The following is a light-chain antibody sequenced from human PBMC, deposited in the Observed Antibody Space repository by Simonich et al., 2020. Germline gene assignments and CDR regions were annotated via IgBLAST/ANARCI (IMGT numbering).Light chain of an antibody. J-gene: IGLJ2*01. CDR3: QVWDSSSDHPV. CDR1: NIGSKS. CDR2: DDR. V-gene: IGLV3-21*03. Sequence: SYVLTQPPSVSVAPGKTARIACGGNNIGSKSVHWYQQKPGQAPGLVVYDDRDRPSGIPGRFAGSNSGNTATLTISRVEAGDEADYYCQVWDSSSDHPVFGGGTKLTVL.